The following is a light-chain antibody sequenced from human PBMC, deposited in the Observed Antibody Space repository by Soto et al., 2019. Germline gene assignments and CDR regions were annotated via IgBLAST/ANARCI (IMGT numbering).Light chain of an antibody. CDR2: DAS. CDR3: QQYGSSPRT. CDR1: QSISSS. J-gene: IGKJ1*01. Sequence: DIHMTQSPSTLSSSFGDRVTITFLASQSISSSLAWYQQKPGKAPNLLIYDASSLESGVPSRFSGSGSGTEFTLTISRLEPEDFAVYYCQQYGSSPRTFGQGTKVDI. V-gene: IGKV1-5*01.